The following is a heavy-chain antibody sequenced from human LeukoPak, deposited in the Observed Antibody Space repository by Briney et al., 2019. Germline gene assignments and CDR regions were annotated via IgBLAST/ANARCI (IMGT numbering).Heavy chain of an antibody. D-gene: IGHD6-13*01. CDR1: GGSFGGYY. CDR2: INHSGST. V-gene: IGHV4-34*01. CDR3: ARVCKTVAAALCLEAFDI. Sequence: SETLSLTCAVYGGSFGGYYWSWIRQPPGKGLERIGEINHSGSTNYNPSLKSRVTISVDTSKNQFSLKLSSVTAADTAVYYCARVCKTVAAALCLEAFDIWGQGTMVTVSS. J-gene: IGHJ3*02.